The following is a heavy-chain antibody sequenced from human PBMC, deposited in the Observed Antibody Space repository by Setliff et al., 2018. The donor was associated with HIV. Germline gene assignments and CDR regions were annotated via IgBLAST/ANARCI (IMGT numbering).Heavy chain of an antibody. J-gene: IGHJ4*02. CDR2: ISSGSGTT. CDR3: ARGFGDLVS. D-gene: IGHD3-10*01. V-gene: IGHV3-48*01. Sequence: GSLRLSCAASGFTFSSYSMNWVRQAPGKGLEWVSYISSGSGTTYYADSVKGRFTISRDNAKKSLFLQMKRLRAEDTAVYYCARGFGDLVSWGQGTLVTVSS. CDR1: GFTFSSYS.